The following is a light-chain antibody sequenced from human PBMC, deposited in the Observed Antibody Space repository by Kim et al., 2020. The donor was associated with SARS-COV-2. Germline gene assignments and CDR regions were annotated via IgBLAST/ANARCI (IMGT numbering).Light chain of an antibody. CDR3: QQYDFLPIT. CDR2: DVS. V-gene: IGKV1-33*01. J-gene: IGKJ5*01. CDR1: QDIRNY. Sequence: APIGDRVTISCRASQDIRNYLNWYQQKPGKAPKVLIHDVSNLETGVPSRFSGGGDGTDFSLTISSLQPEDVAIYHCQQYDFLPITFGQGTRLEIK.